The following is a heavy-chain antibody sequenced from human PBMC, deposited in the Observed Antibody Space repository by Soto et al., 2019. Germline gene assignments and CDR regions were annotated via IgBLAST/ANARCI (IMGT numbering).Heavy chain of an antibody. CDR3: AKDGGTSGWLAGAFDM. CDR1: GFTFRNYD. D-gene: IGHD6-19*01. Sequence: GGSLRLSCAASGFTFRNYDLHWVRQAPGKGLEWVSFLSGSGGGTYYADSVKGRFTVSRDNSNNTLYLQMNGLRAEDTAVYYCAKDGGTSGWLAGAFDMWGQGTMVTISS. V-gene: IGHV3-23*01. J-gene: IGHJ3*02. CDR2: LSGSGGGT.